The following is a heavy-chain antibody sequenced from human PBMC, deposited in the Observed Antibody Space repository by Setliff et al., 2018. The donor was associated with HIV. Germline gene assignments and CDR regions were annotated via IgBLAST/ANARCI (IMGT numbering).Heavy chain of an antibody. V-gene: IGHV4-31*03. CDR1: GVSVGSGDYY. D-gene: IGHD6-6*01. J-gene: IGHJ4*02. Sequence: LSLTCSVSGVSVGSGDYYWHWIRQHPEKALEWIGYIFHSGDTYYNPSLKSRISMSVDTSKNQFSLELTSLPAADTAVYYCATRPRIAARPFDYWGQGMLVTVS. CDR3: ATRPRIAARPFDY. CDR2: IFHSGDT.